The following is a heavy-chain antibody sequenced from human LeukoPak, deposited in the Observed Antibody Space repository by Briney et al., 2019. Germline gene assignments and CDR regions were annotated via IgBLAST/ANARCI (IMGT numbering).Heavy chain of an antibody. CDR2: IKQDGSEK. D-gene: IGHD4-17*01. J-gene: IGHJ4*02. CDR3: ARAYGDYTVFYYFDY. CDR1: GFTFSSYW. V-gene: IGHV3-7*01. Sequence: GGSLRLSCAASGFTFSSYWMSWVRQAPGKGLEWVANIKQDGSEKYYVDSVKGRFTISRDNAKNSLYLQMNSLRAEDTAVYYCARAYGDYTVFYYFDYWGQGTLVTVSS.